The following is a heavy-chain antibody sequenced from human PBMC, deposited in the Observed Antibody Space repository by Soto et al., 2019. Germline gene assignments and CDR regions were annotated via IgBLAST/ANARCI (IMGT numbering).Heavy chain of an antibody. V-gene: IGHV3-7*03. CDR3: ARALVVVTEHFDY. CDR2: IKQDGSEK. J-gene: IGHJ4*02. D-gene: IGHD3-22*01. Sequence: PGGSLRLSCVASGFTISGYWMSWVRQAPGKGLEWVANIKQDGSEKHYVGSVKGRFTISKDNAKNSLFLQMNSLRAEDTAVYYCARALVVVTEHFDYWGQGILVTVSS. CDR1: GFTISGYW.